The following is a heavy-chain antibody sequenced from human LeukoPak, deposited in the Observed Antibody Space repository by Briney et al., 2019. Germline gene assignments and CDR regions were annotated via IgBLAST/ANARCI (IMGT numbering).Heavy chain of an antibody. CDR1: EGRLGSDGYK. CDR3: ARDAEYYYGSGSFSSGIDV. V-gene: IGHV4-31*02. D-gene: IGHD3-10*01. J-gene: IGHJ6*02. CDR2: MYYSGSI. Sequence: SEGRLGSDGYKCRWFRQHQRKSLEWIGYMYYSGSIYYNPSLKSRVTISGDTSKNQFSLKLSSVTAADTAVYYCARDAEYYYGSGSFSSGIDVWGQGTTVTVSS.